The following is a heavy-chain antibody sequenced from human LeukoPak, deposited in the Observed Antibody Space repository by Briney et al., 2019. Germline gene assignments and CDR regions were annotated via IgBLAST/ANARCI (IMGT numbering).Heavy chain of an antibody. CDR1: GGSISFISSSTYY. CDR2: LYYGESS. V-gene: IGHV4-39*01. D-gene: IGHD6-25*01. J-gene: IGHJ4*02. CDR3: ARQLPTAAADTRRSFAY. Sequence: PSETLSLTCTVSGGSISFISSSTYYWGWIRQAPGKGLERIGSLYYGESSSYNPSPKSRAPLPVHPSNSQFARELTSLTAADAAVYFCARQLPTAAADTRRSFAYWGQGTVVTVSS.